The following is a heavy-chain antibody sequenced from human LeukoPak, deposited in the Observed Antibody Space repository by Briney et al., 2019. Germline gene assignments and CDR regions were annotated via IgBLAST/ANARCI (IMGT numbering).Heavy chain of an antibody. V-gene: IGHV4-59*01. D-gene: IGHD3-10*01. Sequence: PSETLSLTCTDSGGSISSYYWSWIRQPPGKGLEWIGYIYYSGSTNYNPSLKSRVTISVDTSKNQFSLKLSSVTAADTAVYYCARNYGSGSYLSLYYFDYWGQGTLVTVSS. J-gene: IGHJ4*02. CDR3: ARNYGSGSYLSLYYFDY. CDR2: IYYSGST. CDR1: GGSISSYY.